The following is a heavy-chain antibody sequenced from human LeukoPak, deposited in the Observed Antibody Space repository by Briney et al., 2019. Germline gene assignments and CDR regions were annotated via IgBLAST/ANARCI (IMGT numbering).Heavy chain of an antibody. CDR3: TRHHNGYSYGLGAFDI. CDR2: IRSQANNYAT. V-gene: IGHV3-73*01. J-gene: IGHJ3*02. Sequence: SGGSLRLSCAASGFTFSSYSMNWVRQAPGKGLEWVGRIRSQANNYATAYAASVKGRFTISRDDSKNTAYLQMNSLKTEDTAVYYCTRHHNGYSYGLGAFDIWGQGTMVTVSS. CDR1: GFTFSSYS. D-gene: IGHD5-18*01.